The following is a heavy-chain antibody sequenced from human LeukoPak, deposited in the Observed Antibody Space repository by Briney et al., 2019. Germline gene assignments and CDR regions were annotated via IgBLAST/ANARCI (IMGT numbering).Heavy chain of an antibody. V-gene: IGHV3-23*01. CDR2: ISGSGGST. Sequence: PGGSLRLSCAASGFTFSDYAMNWVRQAPGKGLDWVSVISGSGGSTYYADSVKGRFTISRDNSKNTLYLQMNSLRAEDTAIYYCVRVRKEYYDSSWPLDYWGQGTPVTVSS. CDR1: GFTFSDYA. J-gene: IGHJ4*02. CDR3: VRVRKEYYDSSWPLDY. D-gene: IGHD3-22*01.